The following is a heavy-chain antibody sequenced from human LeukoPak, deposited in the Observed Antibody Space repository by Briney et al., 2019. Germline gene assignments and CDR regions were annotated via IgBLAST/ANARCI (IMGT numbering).Heavy chain of an antibody. CDR3: ARDMPTQVWGSYRYTDGSALDY. J-gene: IGHJ4*02. V-gene: IGHV4-59*01. CDR2: IYYSGST. Sequence: SETLSLTCTVSGGSISSYYWSWIRQPPGKGLEWIGYIYYSGSTNYNPSLKSRVTISVDTSKNQFSLKLSSVTAADTAVYYCARDMPTQVWGSYRYTDGSALDYWGQGTLVTVSS. D-gene: IGHD3-16*02. CDR1: GGSISSYY.